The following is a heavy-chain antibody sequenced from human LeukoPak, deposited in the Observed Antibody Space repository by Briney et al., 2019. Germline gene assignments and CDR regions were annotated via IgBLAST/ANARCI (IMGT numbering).Heavy chain of an antibody. V-gene: IGHV4-59*01. Sequence: SETLSLTCTVSGGSISRYYWSWIRQPPGKGLEWIGYIYYSGSTNYNPSLKSRVTISVDTSKNQFSLKLSSVTAADTAVYYCAGGEYDSSGYYTLLDYWGQGTLVTVSS. J-gene: IGHJ4*02. D-gene: IGHD3-22*01. CDR1: GGSISRYY. CDR3: AGGEYDSSGYYTLLDY. CDR2: IYYSGST.